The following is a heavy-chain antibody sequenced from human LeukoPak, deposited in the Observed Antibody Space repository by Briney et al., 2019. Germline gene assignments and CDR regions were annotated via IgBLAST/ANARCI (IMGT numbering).Heavy chain of an antibody. Sequence: PGGSLRLSCAASGFAFGSYGMSWVRQAPGKGLEWVANIKQDGSEKYYVDSVKGRFTISRDNAKNSLYLQMNSLRAEDTAVYYCASRSSVAGTGPGWGQGTLVTVSS. CDR1: GFAFGSYG. D-gene: IGHD6-13*01. V-gene: IGHV3-7*01. CDR2: IKQDGSEK. CDR3: ASRSSVAGTGPG. J-gene: IGHJ4*02.